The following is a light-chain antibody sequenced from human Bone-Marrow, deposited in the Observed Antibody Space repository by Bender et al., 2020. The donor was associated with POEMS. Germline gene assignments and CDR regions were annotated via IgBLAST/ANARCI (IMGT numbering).Light chain of an antibody. V-gene: IGLV1-47*01. CDR1: SSNIGSNF. J-gene: IGLJ2*01. CDR2: RDN. Sequence: QSVLTQPPSVSGTPGQRVTISCSGSSSNIGSNFVYWYQQVPGTAPKLLIYRDNQRPSGVPDRFSGSKSGTSASLAITGLRSEDEADYYCAAWDDRLSADVVFGGGTKLTVL. CDR3: AAWDDRLSADVV.